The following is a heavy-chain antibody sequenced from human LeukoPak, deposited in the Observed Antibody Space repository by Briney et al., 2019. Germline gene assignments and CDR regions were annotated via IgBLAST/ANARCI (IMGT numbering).Heavy chain of an antibody. CDR3: ERYNSGSLGDY. CDR2: ISGFNGDT. V-gene: IGHV1-18*01. J-gene: IGHJ4*02. CDR1: GYTFTSYG. Sequence: ASVKVSCKASGYTFTSYGISWVRQAPGQGLEWMRWISGFNGDTNYAQKFQGRVTMTTDTSTSTAYVELRSLRSDDTAVYCCERYNSGSLGDYWGQGTLVTVSS. D-gene: IGHD6-19*01.